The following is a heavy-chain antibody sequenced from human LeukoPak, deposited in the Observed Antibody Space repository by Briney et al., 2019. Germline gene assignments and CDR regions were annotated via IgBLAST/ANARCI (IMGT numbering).Heavy chain of an antibody. CDR3: AKGELPWFGISNWFDP. CDR2: ISGSGGST. J-gene: IGHJ5*02. Sequence: GGSLRLSCAASGFTFSSYAMSWVRQAPGKGLEWVSAISGSGGSTYYADSVKGRFTISRDNSKNTLYLQMNSLRAEDTVVYYCAKGELPWFGISNWFDPWGQGTLVTVSS. V-gene: IGHV3-23*01. CDR1: GFTFSSYA. D-gene: IGHD3-10*01.